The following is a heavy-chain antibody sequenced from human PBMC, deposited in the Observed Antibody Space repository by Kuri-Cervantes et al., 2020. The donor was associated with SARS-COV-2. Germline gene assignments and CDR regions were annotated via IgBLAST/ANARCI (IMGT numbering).Heavy chain of an antibody. D-gene: IGHD5-18*01. J-gene: IGHJ4*02. CDR3: VGETDTAMAFFDY. CDR1: GFTVNSNF. CDR2: IYSGGST. Sequence: GESLKISCAASGFTVNSNFMIWVRQAPGKGLEWVSVIYSGGSTYYADSVKGRFTISRDNSKNTLYLQMNSLRAEDTAVYYCVGETDTAMAFFDYWGQGTLVTVSS. V-gene: IGHV3-66*02.